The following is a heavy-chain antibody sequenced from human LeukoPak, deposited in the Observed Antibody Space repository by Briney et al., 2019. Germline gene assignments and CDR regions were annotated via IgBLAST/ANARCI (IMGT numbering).Heavy chain of an antibody. CDR2: LSAYNGNT. J-gene: IGHJ5*02. V-gene: IGHV1-18*01. D-gene: IGHD3-3*01. Sequence: ASVKVSCKASGYTFTSYGISWVRQAPGQGLEWMGWLSAYNGNTNYAQKLQGRVTMTTDTSTSTAYMELRSLRSDDTAVYYCARDHYDFWSGYVWFDPWGQGTLVTVSS. CDR1: GYTFTSYG. CDR3: ARDHYDFWSGYVWFDP.